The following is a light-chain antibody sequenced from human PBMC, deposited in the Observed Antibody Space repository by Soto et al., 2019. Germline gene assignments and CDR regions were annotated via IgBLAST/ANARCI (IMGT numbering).Light chain of an antibody. CDR3: QQYYSPPHT. CDR2: WAS. J-gene: IGKJ2*01. Sequence: DIVMTQSPDSLAVSLGEGATINCKSSQSVLYSSSNQNYLAWYQQKPGQPPKLLIYWASTRKSGVPDRFSGSRSGTDFTLTISSLQAEDVAVYYCQQYYSPPHTFGQGTKLEIK. CDR1: QSVLYSSSNQNY. V-gene: IGKV4-1*01.